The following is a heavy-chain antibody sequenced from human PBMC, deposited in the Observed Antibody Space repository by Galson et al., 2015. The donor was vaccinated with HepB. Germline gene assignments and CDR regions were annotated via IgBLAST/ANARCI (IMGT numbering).Heavy chain of an antibody. CDR2: IKSKTDGGTT. CDR1: GFTFSNAW. Sequence: SLRLSCAASGFTFSNAWMNWVRQAPGKGLEWVGRIKSKTDGGTTDYAAPVKGRFTISRDDSKNTLYLQMNSLKTEDTAVYYCTTSSCSSTSCYGRWYFDLWGRGTLVTVSS. D-gene: IGHD2-2*01. V-gene: IGHV3-15*07. J-gene: IGHJ2*01. CDR3: TTSSCSSTSCYGRWYFDL.